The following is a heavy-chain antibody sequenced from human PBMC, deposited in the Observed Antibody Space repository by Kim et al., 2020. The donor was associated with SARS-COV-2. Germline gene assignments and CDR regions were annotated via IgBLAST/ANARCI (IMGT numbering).Heavy chain of an antibody. Sequence: GGSLRLSCAASGFTFSSYWMHWVRQAPGKGLVWVSRINSDGSSTSYADSVKGRFTISRDNAKNTLYLQMNSLRAEDTAVYYCARYHSSRGFDPWGQGTLVTVSS. J-gene: IGHJ5*02. D-gene: IGHD6-19*01. V-gene: IGHV3-74*01. CDR3: ARYHSSRGFDP. CDR1: GFTFSSYW. CDR2: INSDGSST.